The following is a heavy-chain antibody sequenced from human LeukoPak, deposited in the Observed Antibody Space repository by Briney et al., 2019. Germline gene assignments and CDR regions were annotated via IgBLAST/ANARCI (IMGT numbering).Heavy chain of an antibody. CDR2: INHSGST. V-gene: IGHV4-34*01. J-gene: IGHJ4*02. Sequence: SETLSLTCAVYGGSFSDYSWTWIRQPPGKGLEWIGEINHSGSTNYNPSLKSRVTISVDTSKNQFSLKLSSVTAADTAVYYCARTYYLDYWGQGTLVTVSS. CDR1: GGSFSDYS. CDR3: ARTYYLDY. D-gene: IGHD3-16*01.